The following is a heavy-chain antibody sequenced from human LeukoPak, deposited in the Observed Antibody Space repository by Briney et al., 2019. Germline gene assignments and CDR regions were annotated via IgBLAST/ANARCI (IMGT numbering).Heavy chain of an antibody. CDR2: ISWNSGSI. V-gene: IGHV3-9*01. J-gene: IGHJ4*02. CDR1: GFTFSSYS. Sequence: GGSLRLSCAASGFTFSSYSMNWVRQAPGKGLEWVSGISWNSGSIGYADSVKGRFTISRDNAKNSLYLQMNSLRAEDTALYYCAKDTRPAATYPYYFDYWGQGTLVTVSS. D-gene: IGHD2-2*01. CDR3: AKDTRPAATYPYYFDY.